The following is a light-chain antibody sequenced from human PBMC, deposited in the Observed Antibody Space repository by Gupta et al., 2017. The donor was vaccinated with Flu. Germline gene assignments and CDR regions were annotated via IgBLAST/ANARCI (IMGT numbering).Light chain of an antibody. CDR3: MQAAHWPHT. V-gene: IGKV2-30*01. J-gene: IGKJ2*01. CDR1: QSLVFSDGDTY. Sequence: VTLGQPASISCRSSQSLVFSDGDTYLSWFQQRPGQSPRRLIYKVSNRDSGVPERFSGSASGTDFTLKINTVEAEDVGVYYCMQAAHWPHTFGQGTKLEIK. CDR2: KVS.